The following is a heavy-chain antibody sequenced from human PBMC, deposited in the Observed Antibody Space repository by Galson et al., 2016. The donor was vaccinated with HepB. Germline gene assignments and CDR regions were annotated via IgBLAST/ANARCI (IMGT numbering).Heavy chain of an antibody. CDR3: ASGFLAGPAG. Sequence: CAIPGDSVSSNSAAWNWIRQFPSRGLEWLGRTYYRSKWYNDYAVSVKSPITINPDTSKNQFSLQRNSVTPEVTAVYYCASGFLAGPAGWGQGTTVTVSS. D-gene: IGHD3-3*02. CDR1: GDSVSSNSAA. V-gene: IGHV6-1*01. CDR2: TYYRSKWYN. J-gene: IGHJ6*02.